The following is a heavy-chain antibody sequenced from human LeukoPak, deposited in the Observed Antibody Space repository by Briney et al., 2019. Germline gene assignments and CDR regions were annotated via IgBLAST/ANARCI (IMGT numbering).Heavy chain of an antibody. CDR1: GDSVSSNSAA. V-gene: IGHV6-1*01. CDR2: TYYRSKWYN. CDR3: ARDQYSSGWTTIDY. J-gene: IGHJ4*02. Sequence: PSQTLSLTCAISGDSVSSNSAAWHWIRQSPSRGLEWLGRTYYRSKWYNDYAVSVKSRITINPDTSKNQFSLQLNSVTPEDTAVYYCARDQYSSGWTTIDYWGQGTLVTVSS. D-gene: IGHD6-19*01.